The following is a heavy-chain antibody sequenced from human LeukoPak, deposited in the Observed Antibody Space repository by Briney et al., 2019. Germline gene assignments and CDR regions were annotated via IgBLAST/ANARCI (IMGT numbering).Heavy chain of an antibody. V-gene: IGHV4-61*02. D-gene: IGHD1-14*01. Sequence: PSQTLSLTCTVSGGSISSGSYYWSWIRQPAGKGLEWIGRIYTSGSTNYDPSLKSRVTISVDTSKNQFSLKLSSVTAADTAVYYCARVRASGSAGGYYWGQGTLVTVSS. CDR1: GGSISSGSYY. CDR2: IYTSGST. J-gene: IGHJ4*02. CDR3: ARVRASGSAGGYY.